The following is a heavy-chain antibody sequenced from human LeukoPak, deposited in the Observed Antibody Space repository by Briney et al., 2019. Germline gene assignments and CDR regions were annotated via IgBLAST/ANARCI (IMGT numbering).Heavy chain of an antibody. Sequence: ASVKVSCKASGYTFTSYAMNWVRQAPGQGLEWMGWINPNSGGTNYAQKFQGRVTMTRDTSISTAYMELSRLRSDDTAVYYCARDARISYSYYYYMDVWGKGTTVTVSS. CDR3: ARDARISYSYYYYMDV. D-gene: IGHD2-15*01. V-gene: IGHV1-2*02. CDR1: GYTFTSYA. J-gene: IGHJ6*03. CDR2: INPNSGGT.